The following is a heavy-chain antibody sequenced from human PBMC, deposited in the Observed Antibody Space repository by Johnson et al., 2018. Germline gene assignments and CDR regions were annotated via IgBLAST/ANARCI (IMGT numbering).Heavy chain of an antibody. CDR1: GFTVSSNY. CDR3: ASPHLGPSYDAFHI. CDR2: IYGSGGP. Sequence: EVQLLESGGGLVQPGGSLRLSCAASGFTVSSNYMSWVRQPPGKGLEWVSVIYGSGGPHYADSVKGRFTLSRDNSKNTLFLQMNSLRTEDTAVYYCASPHLGPSYDAFHIWGQGTMVTVSS. V-gene: IGHV3-66*02. D-gene: IGHD3-10*01. J-gene: IGHJ3*02.